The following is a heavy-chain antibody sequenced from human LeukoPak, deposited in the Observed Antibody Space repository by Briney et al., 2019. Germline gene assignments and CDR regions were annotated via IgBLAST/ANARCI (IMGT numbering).Heavy chain of an antibody. CDR2: IYWNDDK. V-gene: IGHV2-5*01. D-gene: IGHD5-18*01. CDR1: GFSLSTSGVG. J-gene: IGHJ4*02. CDR3: PHSPPPDTAMVDMYYFDY. Sequence: SGPTLVKPTQTLTLTCTFSGFSLSTSGVGVGWIRQPPGKALEWLALIYWNDDKRYSPSLKSRLTITKDTSKNQVVLTMTNMDPVDTATYYCPHSPPPDTAMVDMYYFDYWGQGTLVTVSS.